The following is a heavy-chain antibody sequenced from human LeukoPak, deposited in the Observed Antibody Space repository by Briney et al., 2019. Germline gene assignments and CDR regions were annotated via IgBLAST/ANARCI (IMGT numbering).Heavy chain of an antibody. Sequence: ASVKVSCKASGYTFTSYGISWVRQAPGQGLEWMGWISAYNGNTNYAQKLQGRVTMTTDTSTSTAYMELRSLRSDDTAVYYCARGTTYYDILTGYYRSYFDYWGQGTLVTVSS. V-gene: IGHV1-18*01. CDR1: GYTFTSYG. CDR3: ARGTTYYDILTGYYRSYFDY. CDR2: ISAYNGNT. J-gene: IGHJ4*02. D-gene: IGHD3-9*01.